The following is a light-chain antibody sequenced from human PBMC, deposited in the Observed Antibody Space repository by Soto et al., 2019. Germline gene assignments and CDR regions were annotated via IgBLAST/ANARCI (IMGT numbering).Light chain of an antibody. J-gene: IGLJ3*02. Sequence: QSPLTQPPSASGSPGQSVTISCTGTSSDVGGYNYVSWYQQHPGKAPKVVIYEVSKRPSGVPDRFSGSKSGNMASLTVSGLQAEDEADYYCTSYAGNKGWVFGGGTKLTVL. V-gene: IGLV2-8*01. CDR3: TSYAGNKGWV. CDR1: SSDVGGYNY. CDR2: EVS.